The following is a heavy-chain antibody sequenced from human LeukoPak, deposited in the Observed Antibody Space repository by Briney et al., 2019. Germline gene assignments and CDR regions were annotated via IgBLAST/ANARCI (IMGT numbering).Heavy chain of an antibody. CDR1: GYSISSGYY. D-gene: IGHD7-27*01. J-gene: IGHJ6*03. CDR2: IYHSGST. V-gene: IGHV4-38-2*01. Sequence: SETLSLTCAVSGYSISSGYYWGWIRQPPGKGLEWIGSIYHSGSTYYNPSLKSRVTISVDTSKNQFSLKLSSVTTADTAVYYCARYSSNRGEHHMDVWGKGTTVTVSS. CDR3: ARYSSNRGEHHMDV.